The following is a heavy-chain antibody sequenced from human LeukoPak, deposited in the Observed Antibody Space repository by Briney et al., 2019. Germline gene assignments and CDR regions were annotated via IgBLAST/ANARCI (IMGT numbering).Heavy chain of an antibody. D-gene: IGHD6-19*01. CDR1: GYTFTSYD. J-gene: IGHJ6*03. Sequence: ASVKVSCKASGYTFTSYDINWVRQATGQGLEWMGWMNPNSGNTGYAQRFQGRVSMTRNTSISTACMELSSLRSEDTAVYYCARGDSGWYYYYYYMDVWGKGTTVTVSS. CDR3: ARGDSGWYYYYYYMDV. CDR2: MNPNSGNT. V-gene: IGHV1-8*01.